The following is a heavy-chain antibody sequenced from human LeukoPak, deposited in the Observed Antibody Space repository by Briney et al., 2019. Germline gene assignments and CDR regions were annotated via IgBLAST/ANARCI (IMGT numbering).Heavy chain of an antibody. J-gene: IGHJ6*02. Sequence: SVKVSCKASGGTFTNAAISWVRQAPGQGLEWMGGINPIFRSPNYAQKFQGRVTITADESTSTAYMELSSLKIDDTAIYYCARGGGIFGVLTTAHYYGMDVWGQGTTVIVSS. CDR2: INPIFRSP. D-gene: IGHD3-3*01. CDR1: GGTFTNAA. V-gene: IGHV1-69*13. CDR3: ARGGGIFGVLTTAHYYGMDV.